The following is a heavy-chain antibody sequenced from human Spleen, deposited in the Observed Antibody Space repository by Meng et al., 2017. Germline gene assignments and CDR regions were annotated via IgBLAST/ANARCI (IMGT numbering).Heavy chain of an antibody. D-gene: IGHD4-11*01. J-gene: IGHJ4*02. CDR1: GGSFSDYY. V-gene: IGHV4-34*01. CDR3: ARGPTTMAHDFDY. Sequence: QEQLQPWGAGLLKPSETRSLTCVVSGGSFSDYYWSWIRQPPGKGLEWIGEINHSGSTNYNPSLESRATISVDTSQNNLSLKLSSVTAADSAVYYCARGPTTMAHDFDYWGQGTLVTVSS. CDR2: INHSGST.